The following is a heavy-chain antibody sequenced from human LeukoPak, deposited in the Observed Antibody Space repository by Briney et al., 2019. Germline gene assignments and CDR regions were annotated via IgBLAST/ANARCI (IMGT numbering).Heavy chain of an antibody. V-gene: IGHV3-15*01. CDR1: GFTFSNAW. CDR2: IKSKTDGGTT. CDR3: TTATLSSDYYYYYYMDV. D-gene: IGHD6-19*01. J-gene: IGHJ6*03. Sequence: GGSLRLSCAASGFTFSNAWMSWVRQAPGKGLEWVGRIKSKTDGGTTDYAAPVKGRFTISRDDSKNTLYLQMNSLKTEDTAVYYCTTATLSSDYYYYYYMDVWGKGTTVTVSS.